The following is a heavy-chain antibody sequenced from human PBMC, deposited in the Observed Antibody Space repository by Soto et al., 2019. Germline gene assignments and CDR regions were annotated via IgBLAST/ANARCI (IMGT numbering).Heavy chain of an antibody. J-gene: IGHJ4*02. D-gene: IGHD5-12*01. Sequence: SETLSLTCTVSGGSISSGGYYWSWIRQHPGKGLEWIGYIYYSGGTYYNPSLKSRVTISVDTSKNQFSLKLSSVTAADTAVYYCARGDGYETDYWGQGTMVTVSS. V-gene: IGHV4-31*03. CDR1: GGSISSGGYY. CDR3: ARGDGYETDY. CDR2: IYYSGGT.